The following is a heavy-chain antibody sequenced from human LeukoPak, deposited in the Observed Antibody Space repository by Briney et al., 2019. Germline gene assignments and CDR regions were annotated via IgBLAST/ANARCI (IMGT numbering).Heavy chain of an antibody. CDR2: IYHSGST. CDR1: GGSISSSNW. CDR3: ARLNYDILTGYYYGMDV. Sequence: SGTLSLTCAVSGGSISSSNWWSWVRQPPGKGLEWIGEIYHSGSTNYNPSLKSRVTISVDKSKNQFSLKLSSVTAADTAVYYCARLNYDILTGYYYGMDVWGQGTTVTVSS. J-gene: IGHJ6*02. V-gene: IGHV4-4*02. D-gene: IGHD3-9*01.